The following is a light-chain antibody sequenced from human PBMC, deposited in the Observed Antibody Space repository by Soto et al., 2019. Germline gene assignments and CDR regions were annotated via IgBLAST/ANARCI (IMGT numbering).Light chain of an antibody. CDR1: SGHSSYA. V-gene: IGLV4-69*01. J-gene: IGLJ3*02. CDR2: LNSDGSH. Sequence: QLVLTQSPSASASLGASVKLTCTLSSGHSSYAIAWHQQQPEKGPRYLMKLNSDGSHSKGDGIPDRFSGSSSGAERYLTISSLQSDDVADYYCQTWGTGIWVFGGGTKLTVL. CDR3: QTWGTGIWV.